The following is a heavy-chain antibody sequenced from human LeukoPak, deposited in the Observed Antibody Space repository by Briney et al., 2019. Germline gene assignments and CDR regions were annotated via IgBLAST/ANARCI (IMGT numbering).Heavy chain of an antibody. CDR3: ARNLDSYGTYYFDY. CDR2: ISAYNGNT. D-gene: IGHD5-18*01. CDR1: GYTFTSYG. Sequence: ASVKVSCKASGYTFTSYGISWVRQAPGQGPEWMGWISAYNGNTNYAQKLQGRVTMTADTSTSTAYMELRSLRSDDTAVYYCARNLDSYGTYYFDYWGQGTLVTVSS. V-gene: IGHV1-18*01. J-gene: IGHJ4*02.